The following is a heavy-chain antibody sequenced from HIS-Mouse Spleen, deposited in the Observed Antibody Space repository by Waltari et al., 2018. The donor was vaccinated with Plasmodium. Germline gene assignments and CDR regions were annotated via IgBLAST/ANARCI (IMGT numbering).Heavy chain of an antibody. CDR3: ARGRVLGTSSGYFDL. J-gene: IGHJ2*01. D-gene: IGHD3-10*01. Sequence: QVQLQQWGAGLLKPSETLSHTCAVYGGSFGGYYRRWIRQPPGRGREWIGEINHSGSTNYNPSLKSRVNIAVDTSKNQFSLKLSSVTAADTAVYYCARGRVLGTSSGYFDLWGRGTLVTVSS. CDR2: INHSGST. V-gene: IGHV4-34*01. CDR1: GGSFGGYY.